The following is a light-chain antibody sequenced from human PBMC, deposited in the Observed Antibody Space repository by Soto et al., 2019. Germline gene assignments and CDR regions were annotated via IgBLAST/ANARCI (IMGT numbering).Light chain of an antibody. V-gene: IGLV2-14*01. CDR2: DVT. Sequence: LTQPASVSGSPGQSITISCTGTSSDVGGYIYVSWYQQHPGKAPKLMIYDVTSRPSGVSYRFSGSKSGNTASLTISGLQAEDEADYYCSSYTTSSSYVFGTGTKVTLL. CDR3: SSYTTSSSYV. CDR1: SSDVGGYIY. J-gene: IGLJ1*01.